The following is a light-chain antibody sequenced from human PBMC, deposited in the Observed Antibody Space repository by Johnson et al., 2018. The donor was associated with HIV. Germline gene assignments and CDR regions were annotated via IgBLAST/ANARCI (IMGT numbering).Light chain of an antibody. Sequence: QSVLTQPPSVSAAPGQRVTISCSGSTSNIGNNYVSWYQQLPGTAPKLLIYDNNKRPSGIPDRFSGSKSGTSATLGITGLQTGDEADYYCGTWDTSLGAQFVFGSGTKVTAL. V-gene: IGLV1-51*01. CDR2: DNN. CDR3: GTWDTSLGAQFV. CDR1: TSNIGNNY. J-gene: IGLJ1*01.